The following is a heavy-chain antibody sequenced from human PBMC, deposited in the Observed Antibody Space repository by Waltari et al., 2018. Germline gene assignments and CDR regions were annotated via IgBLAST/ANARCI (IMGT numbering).Heavy chain of an antibody. D-gene: IGHD1-26*01. J-gene: IGHJ6*02. CDR3: AQTTDSGSWNHYYGMDV. Sequence: QVQLVQSGAEVTKPGSSVKVSCKASGGTFSRYAISWVRHAPGQGIEWMGAANPICGTANEAQKFQGRVTSTADESTSKAYMELSSLRSEDTAVYYCAQTTDSGSWNHYYGMDVWGQGTTVTVSS. V-gene: IGHV1-69*01. CDR2: ANPICGTA. CDR1: GGTFSRYA.